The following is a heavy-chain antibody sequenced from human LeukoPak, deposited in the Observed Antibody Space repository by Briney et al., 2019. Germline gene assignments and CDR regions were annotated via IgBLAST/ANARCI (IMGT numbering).Heavy chain of an antibody. J-gene: IGHJ4*02. Sequence: PGGSLRLSCAASGFTFSSYSMNWVRQAPGKGLEWVSYISSSSRTIYYADSVKGRFTISRDNARNSLYLQMNSLRAEDTAVYYCARGTMFPYYFDYWGQGTLVTVSS. CDR1: GFTFSSYS. CDR2: ISSSSRTI. D-gene: IGHD3-10*02. V-gene: IGHV3-48*04. CDR3: ARGTMFPYYFDY.